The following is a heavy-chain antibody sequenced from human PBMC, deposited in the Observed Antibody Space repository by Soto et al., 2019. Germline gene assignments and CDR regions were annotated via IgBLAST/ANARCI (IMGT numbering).Heavy chain of an antibody. Sequence: EVQLLESGGGLVQPGRSLRLSCAASGFTFSSYAMSWVRQAPGKGLEWVSAISGSGGTTYYAASVKGRFTISRDNSKNTMFLPMNSLRAEDTAVYYCAKFFVETGGSSGWPWTFHYWGQGTLVTVSS. CDR3: AKFFVETGGSSGWPWTFHY. D-gene: IGHD6-25*01. J-gene: IGHJ4*02. V-gene: IGHV3-23*01. CDR2: ISGSGGTT. CDR1: GFTFSSYA.